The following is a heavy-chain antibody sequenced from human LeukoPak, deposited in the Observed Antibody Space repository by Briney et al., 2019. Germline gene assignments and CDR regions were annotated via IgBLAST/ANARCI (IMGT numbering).Heavy chain of an antibody. CDR1: GFTFSSYW. D-gene: IGHD2-2*01. V-gene: IGHV3-30*03. CDR2: ISYDGSNK. Sequence: GGSLRLSCAASGFTFSSYWMHWVRQAPGKGLEWVAVISYDGSNKYYADSVKGRFTISRDNSKNTLYLQMNSLRAEDTAVYYCARGRKRYCSSTSCYPKTDYWGQGTLVTVSS. CDR3: ARGRKRYCSSTSCYPKTDY. J-gene: IGHJ4*02.